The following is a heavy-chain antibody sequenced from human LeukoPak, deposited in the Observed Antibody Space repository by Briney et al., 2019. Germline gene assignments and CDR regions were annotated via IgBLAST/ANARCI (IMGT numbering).Heavy chain of an antibody. CDR3: AKDRPTVYSSSWLHFLDS. J-gene: IGHJ4*02. CDR2: ISGSGGST. D-gene: IGHD6-13*01. V-gene: IGHV3-23*01. Sequence: GGTLRLSCAASGLTFSSYGMIWVRQAPGKGLEWVSGISGSGGSTYVADSVKGRFTVSRDNSKNTLYLQMNSLRADDTAVYYCAKDRPTVYSSSWLHFLDSWGQGTLVTVSS. CDR1: GLTFSSYG.